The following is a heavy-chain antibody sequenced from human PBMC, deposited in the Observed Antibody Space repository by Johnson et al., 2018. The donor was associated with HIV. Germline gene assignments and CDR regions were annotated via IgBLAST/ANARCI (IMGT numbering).Heavy chain of an antibody. D-gene: IGHD6-13*01. CDR2: MWYDGSNR. J-gene: IGHJ3*02. Sequence: QMLLVESGGGLVQPGGSLRLSCAPSGFTFSDYYMSWMRQAPGKGLEWVAVMWYDGSNRYYADSVKGRFTISRDNSKNTLYLQMNSLRAEDTAVYYCAKDQWSSSWTNDVFDIWGQGTAVTVSS. CDR1: GFTFSDYY. CDR3: AKDQWSSSWTNDVFDI. V-gene: IGHV3-33*06.